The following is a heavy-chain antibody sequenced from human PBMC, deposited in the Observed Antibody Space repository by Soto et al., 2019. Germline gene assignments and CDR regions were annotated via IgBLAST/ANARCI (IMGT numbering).Heavy chain of an antibody. CDR1: GDSISRGGYS. CDR3: ARGSSSYYDYGMDV. J-gene: IGHJ6*02. CDR2: IYDSGST. V-gene: IGHV4-30-2*01. D-gene: IGHD6-6*01. Sequence: LSLTCAVSGDSISRGGYSWTWIRQPPGKALECIGNIYDSGSTSYNPSLKSRVTMSVDTSKNQFPLRLTSVTAADTAVYFCARGSSSYYDYGMDVWGQGTTVTVSS.